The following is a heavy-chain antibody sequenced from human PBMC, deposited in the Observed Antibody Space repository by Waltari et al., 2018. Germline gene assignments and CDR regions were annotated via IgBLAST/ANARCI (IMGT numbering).Heavy chain of an antibody. J-gene: IGHJ6*02. CDR1: GLLFSSSG. V-gene: IGHV3-30*18. Sequence: QVQLVESGGGVVQPGRSLRLSCPVSGLLFSSSGMHWVRQAHGQGLEWVAVIAHDGNNKYYVDSVKGRFTISRDNSKKTLYLQMNSLRAEDTAVYYCAKDLGWFGELLFYGMDVWGQGTTVTVSS. CDR3: AKDLGWFGELLFYGMDV. CDR2: IAHDGNNK. D-gene: IGHD3-10*01.